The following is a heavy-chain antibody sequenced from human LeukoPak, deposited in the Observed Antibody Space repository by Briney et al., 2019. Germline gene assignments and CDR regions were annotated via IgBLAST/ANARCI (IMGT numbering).Heavy chain of an antibody. CDR3: AADGISGYLLYYFAY. D-gene: IGHD5-12*01. CDR2: IVVGSGNT. CDR1: GFTFTSSA. J-gene: IGHJ4*02. V-gene: IGHV1-58*01. Sequence: SVKVSCKASGFTFTSSAVQWVRQARGQRLEWIGWIVVGSGNTNYAQKFQERVTITRDMSTSTAYMELSSLRSEDTAVYYCAADGISGYLLYYFAYWGQEPRVTVPS.